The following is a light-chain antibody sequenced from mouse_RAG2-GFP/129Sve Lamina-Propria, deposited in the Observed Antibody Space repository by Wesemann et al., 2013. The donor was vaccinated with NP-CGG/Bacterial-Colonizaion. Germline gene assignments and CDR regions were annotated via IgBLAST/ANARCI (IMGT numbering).Light chain of an antibody. V-gene: IGKV8-30*01. CDR1: QSLLYSSNQKNY. CDR3: QQYSSYPLA. CDR2: SAS. Sequence: DIVMSQSPSSLAVSVGEKVTMSCKSSQSLLYSSNQKNYLAWYQQKPGQSPKLLIYSASNRYTGVPDRFTGSGSGTDFTLTISNMQSEDLADYFCQQYSSYPLAFGGGTKLEIK. J-gene: IGKJ1*01.